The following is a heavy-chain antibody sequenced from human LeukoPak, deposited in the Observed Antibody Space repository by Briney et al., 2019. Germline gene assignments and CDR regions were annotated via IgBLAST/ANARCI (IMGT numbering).Heavy chain of an antibody. V-gene: IGHV3-74*01. CDR2: INSDGSST. J-gene: IGHJ6*02. CDR3: ARDQGYYGMDV. CDR1: GFTFSSYW. Sequence: GGSLRLSCAASGFTFSSYWMHWVRQAPGKGLVWVSRINSDGSSTSYANSVKGRFTISRDNAKNTLYLQMNSLRAEDTAVYYCARDQGYYGMDVWGQGTTVTVSS.